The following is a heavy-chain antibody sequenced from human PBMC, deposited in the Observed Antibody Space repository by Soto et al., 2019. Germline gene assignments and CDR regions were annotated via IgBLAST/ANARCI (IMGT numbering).Heavy chain of an antibody. CDR1: GGTFSSYA. D-gene: IGHD3-22*01. V-gene: IGHV1-69*13. CDR2: IIPIFGTA. Sequence: GASVKVSCEASGGTFSSYAISWVRQAPGQGLEWMGGIIPIFGTANYAQKFQGRVTITADESTSTAYMELSSLRSEDTAVYYCASSGIDYYDSSGYYYGAFDVWGQGTMVTVSS. CDR3: ASSGIDYYDSSGYYYGAFDV. J-gene: IGHJ3*01.